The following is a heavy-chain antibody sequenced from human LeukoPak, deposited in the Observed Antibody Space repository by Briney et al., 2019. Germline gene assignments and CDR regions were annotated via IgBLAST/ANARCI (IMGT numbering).Heavy chain of an antibody. D-gene: IGHD3-16*02. J-gene: IGHJ4*02. CDR1: GFTFSSYG. CDR3: ARGAYDYVWGSYRSIGYYFDY. V-gene: IGHV3-33*01. CDR2: IWYDGSNK. Sequence: PGRSLRLSCAASGFTFSSYGMHWVRQAPGKGLEWVAVIWYDGSNKYYADSVKGRFTISRDNAKSSLYLQMKSLRADDTAVYYCARGAYDYVWGSYRSIGYYFDYWGQGTLVTVSS.